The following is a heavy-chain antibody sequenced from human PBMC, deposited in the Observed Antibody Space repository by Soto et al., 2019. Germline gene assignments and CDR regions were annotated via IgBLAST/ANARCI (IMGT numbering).Heavy chain of an antibody. CDR1: GYTFTIYD. Sequence: QVQLVQSGAEVKKPGASVKVSCKASGYTFTIYDINWVRQATGQGLEWMGWMNPNSGNTGYAQKFQGRVTMTRNTSRSTAYMALSSLRSEDTAVYYSAREKTSYGMDVWGQGNTVTVSS. J-gene: IGHJ6*02. V-gene: IGHV1-8*01. CDR3: AREKTSYGMDV. CDR2: MNPNSGNT.